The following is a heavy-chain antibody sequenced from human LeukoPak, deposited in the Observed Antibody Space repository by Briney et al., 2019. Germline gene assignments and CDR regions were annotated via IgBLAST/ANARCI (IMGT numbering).Heavy chain of an antibody. CDR3: ATAGSGTYADY. CDR2: IWYDGSNK. D-gene: IGHD1-26*01. Sequence: GRSQRLYCAASGFTFSSYDMHWVRQAPGKGLEWVALIWYDGSNKYYADSVKGRFTISRDNSKNTLYLQMNSLRAEDTALYYCATAGSGTYADYWGLGILVTVSS. CDR1: GFTFSSYD. J-gene: IGHJ4*02. V-gene: IGHV3-33*01.